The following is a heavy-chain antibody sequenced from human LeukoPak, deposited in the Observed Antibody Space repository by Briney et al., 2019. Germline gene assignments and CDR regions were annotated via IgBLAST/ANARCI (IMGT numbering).Heavy chain of an antibody. J-gene: IGHJ6*03. Sequence: GASAKVSCEASGYTFTNYAIHWLRRAPGQRLEWMGWINADNGHTKYSQHFQGRITITRDTSASTAYMELSSLTSDDMAVYYCARGRGTSGSTRDFYYYYYMDVWGTGTTVTVSS. D-gene: IGHD2-15*01. CDR1: GYTFTNYA. V-gene: IGHV1-3*03. CDR3: ARGRGTSGSTRDFYYYYYMDV. CDR2: INADNGHT.